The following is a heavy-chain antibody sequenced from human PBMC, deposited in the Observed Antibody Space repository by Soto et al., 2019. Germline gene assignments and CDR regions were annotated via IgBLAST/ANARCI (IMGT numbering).Heavy chain of an antibody. D-gene: IGHD2-2*02. CDR1: GYSFASYY. CDR2: INPSGGST. J-gene: IGHJ6*02. Sequence: ASVKVSCKASGYSFASYYMHWVRQAPGQGLEWMGIINPSGGSTSYAQKFQGRVTMTRDTSTSTVYMELSSLRSEDTAVYYCARELGYCSSTSCYMMLYYYYYGIDVWGQGTTVTVSS. CDR3: ARELGYCSSTSCYMMLYYYYYGIDV. V-gene: IGHV1-46*01.